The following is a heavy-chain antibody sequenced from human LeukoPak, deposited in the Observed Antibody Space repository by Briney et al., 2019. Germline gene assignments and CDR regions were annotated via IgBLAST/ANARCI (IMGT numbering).Heavy chain of an antibody. Sequence: PGGSLRLSCAASGFTFSSYAMSWVRQAPGKGLEWVSAISGSGGSTYYADSVKGRFTISRDNSKNTLYLQMNSLRAEDTAVYYCAKGDTAMVFGYYMDVWGKGTTVTVSS. D-gene: IGHD5-18*01. J-gene: IGHJ6*03. CDR1: GFTFSSYA. CDR3: AKGDTAMVFGYYMDV. V-gene: IGHV3-23*01. CDR2: ISGSGGST.